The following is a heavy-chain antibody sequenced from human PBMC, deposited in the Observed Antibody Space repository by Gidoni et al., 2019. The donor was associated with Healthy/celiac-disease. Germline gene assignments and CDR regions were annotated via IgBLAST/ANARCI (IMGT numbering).Heavy chain of an antibody. V-gene: IGHV1-18*04. CDR2: ISAYNGNT. D-gene: IGHD3-22*01. CDR3: ARDHYDRNGVYMDV. CDR1: GHTFTSYG. Sequence: QAQLVQSGAEVKKPGASVKVSCKASGHTFTSYGISWVRQAPGQGLEWMGWISAYNGNTHYAQKLQGRVPMTTDTSTSTAYMELRSLRSDDTAVYYCARDHYDRNGVYMDVWGKGTTVTVSS. J-gene: IGHJ6*03.